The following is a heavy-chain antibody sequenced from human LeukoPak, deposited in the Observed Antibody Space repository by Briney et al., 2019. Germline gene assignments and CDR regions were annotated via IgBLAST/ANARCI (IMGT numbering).Heavy chain of an antibody. CDR2: IYYSGST. D-gene: IGHD6-13*01. V-gene: IGHV4-39*07. CDR3: ARMDAAADPGGYFQH. CDR1: SGSISSSSYY. J-gene: IGHJ1*01. Sequence: SETLSLTCTVSSGSISSSSYYWGWIRQPPGKGLEWIGSIYYSGSTYYNPSLKSRVTISVDKSKNQFSLKLSSVTAADTAVYYCARMDAAADPGGYFQHWGQGTLVTVSS.